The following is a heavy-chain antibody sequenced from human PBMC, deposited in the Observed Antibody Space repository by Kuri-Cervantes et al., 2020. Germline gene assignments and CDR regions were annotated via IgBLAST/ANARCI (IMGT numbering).Heavy chain of an antibody. CDR1: GYTLTELS. CDR3: AREPPPSYYYDISPLDP. CDR2: FDPEQGET. J-gene: IGHJ5*02. Sequence: ASVKVSCKISGYTLTELSMHWVRQAPGKGPEWMGGFDPEQGETIYAQQFQGRVTMTEDTSTDTAYMELTSLRSDDTAVYYCAREPPPSYYYDISPLDPWGQGTLVTVSS. V-gene: IGHV1-24*01. D-gene: IGHD3-22*01.